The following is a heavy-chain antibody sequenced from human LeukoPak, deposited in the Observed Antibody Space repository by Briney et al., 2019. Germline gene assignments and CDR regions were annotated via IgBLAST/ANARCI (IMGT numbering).Heavy chain of an antibody. CDR2: ISSSGSTI. Sequence: GGSLRLSCAASGFTFSSYEMNWVRQAPGKGLEWVSCISSSGSTIYYADSVKGRFTISRDNAKNSLYLQMNSLRAEDTAVYYCARDYDSSGYYGPYFDYWGQGTLVTVSS. CDR3: ARDYDSSGYYGPYFDY. J-gene: IGHJ4*02. CDR1: GFTFSSYE. D-gene: IGHD3-22*01. V-gene: IGHV3-48*03.